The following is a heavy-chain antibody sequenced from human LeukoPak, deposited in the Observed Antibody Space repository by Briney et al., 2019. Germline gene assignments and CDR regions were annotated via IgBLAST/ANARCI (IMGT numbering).Heavy chain of an antibody. CDR3: AREGYGYGNYYYMDV. CDR1: GFTFSSYA. D-gene: IGHD5-18*01. CDR2: ISGSGGST. J-gene: IGHJ6*03. Sequence: GGSLRLSCAASGFTFSSYAMSWVRQAPGKGLEWVSAISGSGGSTYYADSVKGRFTISRDNSKNTLYLQMNSLRAEDTAVHYCAREGYGYGNYYYMDVWGKGTTVTVSS. V-gene: IGHV3-23*01.